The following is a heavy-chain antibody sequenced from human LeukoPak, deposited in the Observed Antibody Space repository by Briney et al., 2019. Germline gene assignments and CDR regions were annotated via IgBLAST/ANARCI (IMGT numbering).Heavy chain of an antibody. CDR2: IYTSGST. V-gene: IGHV4-4*07. Sequence: SETLSLTCTVSGGSISSYYWSWIRQPAGKGLEWIGRIYTSGSTNYNPSLKSRVTMSVDTSKNQFSLKLSSVTAADTAVYYCARMRSGIAARPWAFDIWGQGTTVTVSS. CDR3: ARMRSGIAARPWAFDI. D-gene: IGHD6-6*01. J-gene: IGHJ3*02. CDR1: GGSISSYY.